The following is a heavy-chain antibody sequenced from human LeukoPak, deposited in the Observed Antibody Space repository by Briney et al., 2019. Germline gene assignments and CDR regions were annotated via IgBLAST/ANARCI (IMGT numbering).Heavy chain of an antibody. CDR3: ARNKQYYFDY. J-gene: IGHJ4*02. V-gene: IGHV4-34*01. CDR2: INHSGST. CDR1: GGSFSGYY. Sequence: SETLSLTCAVYGGSFSGYYWSWIRQPPGKGPEWIGEINHSGSTNYNPSLKSRVTISVDTSKNQFSLKLSSVTAADTAVYYCARNKQYYFDYWGQGTLVTVSS. D-gene: IGHD1/OR15-1a*01.